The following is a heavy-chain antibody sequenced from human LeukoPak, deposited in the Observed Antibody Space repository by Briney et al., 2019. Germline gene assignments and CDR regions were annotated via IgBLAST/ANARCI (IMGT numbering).Heavy chain of an antibody. J-gene: IGHJ5*02. Sequence: GGSLRLSCAASGLTFSSHWMHWVRQAPGRGLVWVSRINGDGSSTTYADSVKGRFTISRDNAKNTLYLQMNSLRAEDTAVYYCARDLDGSGSYHWFDPWGQGTLVTVSA. D-gene: IGHD3-10*01. CDR3: ARDLDGSGSYHWFDP. CDR2: INGDGSST. CDR1: GLTFSSHW. V-gene: IGHV3-74*01.